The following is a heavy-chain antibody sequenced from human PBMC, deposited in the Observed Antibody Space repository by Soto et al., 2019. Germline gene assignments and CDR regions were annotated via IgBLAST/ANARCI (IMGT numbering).Heavy chain of an antibody. V-gene: IGHV4-34*01. CDR2: INHSGST. CDR1: GGSFSGYY. CDR3: ARLRIATNNYKWFDP. D-gene: IGHD2-21*01. Sequence: PSETLSLTCAVYGGSFSGYYWSWIRQPPGKGLEWIGEINHSGSTNYNPSLKSRVTISVDTSKNQFSLKLSSVTAADTAVYYCARLRIATNNYKWFDPWGQGTLVTVSS. J-gene: IGHJ5*02.